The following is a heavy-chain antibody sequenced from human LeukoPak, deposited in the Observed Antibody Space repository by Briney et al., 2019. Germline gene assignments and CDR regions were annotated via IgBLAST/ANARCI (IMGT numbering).Heavy chain of an antibody. CDR3: ARNQQLGGHSYYYYGMDV. D-gene: IGHD3-16*01. Sequence: PGGSLRLSCVGSVFTSIAYSLTWARQAPGKGLEWVSGISGGGVTTYYADSVKGRFTISRDNSKNTLYLQMNSLRADDTAIYYCARNQQLGGHSYYYYGMDVWGQGTTVTVSS. V-gene: IGHV3-23*01. J-gene: IGHJ6*02. CDR1: VFTSIAYS. CDR2: ISGGGVTT.